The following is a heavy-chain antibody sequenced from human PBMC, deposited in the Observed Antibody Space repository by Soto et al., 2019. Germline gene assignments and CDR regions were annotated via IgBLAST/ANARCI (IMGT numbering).Heavy chain of an antibody. CDR1: VYTFTGYY. J-gene: IGHJ4*02. CDR2: INPNSGGT. CDR3: ANDSLYYYGSGLRKGLDY. D-gene: IGHD3-10*01. Sequence: ASVKVSCKASVYTFTGYYMHWVLQAPGQGLEWMGWINPNSGGTNYAQKFQGWVTMTRDTSISTAYMELSRLRSDDTAVYYCANDSLYYYGSGLRKGLDYWGQGTLVTVSS. V-gene: IGHV1-2*04.